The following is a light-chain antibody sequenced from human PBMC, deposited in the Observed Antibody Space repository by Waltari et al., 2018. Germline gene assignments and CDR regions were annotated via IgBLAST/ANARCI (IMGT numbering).Light chain of an antibody. CDR3: QQYNSWPYT. Sequence: EIVMAQSPGTLAVATGVRVTLSCRASQSVSRNLAWYQQGPGQAPRLLVYGASTRATGVPASFSGSGSGTDFTLTISSLQSEDFAIYFCQQYNSWPYTFGQGTKLEMK. V-gene: IGKV3-15*01. CDR2: GAS. CDR1: QSVSRN. J-gene: IGKJ2*01.